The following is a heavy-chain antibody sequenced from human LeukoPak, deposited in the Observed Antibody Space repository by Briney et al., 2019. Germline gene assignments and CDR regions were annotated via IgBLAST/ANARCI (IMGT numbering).Heavy chain of an antibody. D-gene: IGHD6-25*01. Sequence: GESLQISCEGSGYPFTASWLGWVRPMPGKGLEWMGIIYPGDSDTRYSPSFQGQVTISADKSINTAYLQWSSLKASDTAIYFCARLIAADGYKWFDPWGQGTLVTVSS. CDR1: GYPFTASW. CDR2: IYPGDSDT. J-gene: IGHJ5*02. CDR3: ARLIAADGYKWFDP. V-gene: IGHV5-51*01.